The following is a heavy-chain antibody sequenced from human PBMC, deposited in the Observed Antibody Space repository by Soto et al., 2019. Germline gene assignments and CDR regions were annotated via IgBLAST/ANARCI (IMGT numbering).Heavy chain of an antibody. CDR3: AGDWYSSSSGGFDI. CDR2: ISYDGGNK. J-gene: IGHJ3*02. V-gene: IGHV3-30-3*01. Sequence: QVQLVESGGGVVQPGRSLRLSCAASGFTFSSYAVHWVRQAPGKGLEWVAVISYDGGNKYYADSVKGRFTISRDNSENTLYLQMNSLRAEDTAVYYCAGDWYSSSSGGFDIWGQGTMVTVSS. CDR1: GFTFSSYA. D-gene: IGHD6-6*01.